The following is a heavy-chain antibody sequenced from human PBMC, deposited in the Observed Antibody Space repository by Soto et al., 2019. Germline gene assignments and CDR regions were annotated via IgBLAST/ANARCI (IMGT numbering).Heavy chain of an antibody. CDR2: INSDGSST. CDR1: GFTFSSYW. D-gene: IGHD6-13*01. CDR3: ARVLDSSSWAYYYYYMDV. Sequence: GGSLRLSCAASGFTFSSYWMHWVRQAPGKGLVWVSRINSDGSSTSYADSVKGRFTISRDNAKNTLYLQMNSLRAEDTAVYYCARVLDSSSWAYYYYYMDVWGKGTTGTVSS. V-gene: IGHV3-74*01. J-gene: IGHJ6*03.